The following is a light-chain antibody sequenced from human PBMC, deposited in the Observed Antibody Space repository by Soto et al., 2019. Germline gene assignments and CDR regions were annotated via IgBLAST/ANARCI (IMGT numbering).Light chain of an antibody. CDR3: QQSYSTPA. V-gene: IGKV1-39*01. Sequence: DIQMTQSPSSLSASVGDRVTITCRASQSISSYLNWYQQKPGQAPKLLIYAASSLQIGVPSRFSGSGSGTDFTLTISSLQPEDFATYYCQQSYSTPAFGRGTKVEIK. CDR1: QSISSY. J-gene: IGKJ1*01. CDR2: AAS.